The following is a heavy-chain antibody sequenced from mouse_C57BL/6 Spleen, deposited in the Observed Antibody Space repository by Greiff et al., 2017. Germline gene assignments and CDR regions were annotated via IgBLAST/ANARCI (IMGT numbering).Heavy chain of an antibody. Sequence: DVQLVESGGDLVKPGGSLKLSCAASGFTFSSYGMSWVRQTPDKRLEWVATISSGGSYTYYPDSVKGRFTISRDNAKNTLYLQMSSLKSEDTAMYYGARQTVEGQDDWGQGTSVTVSS. CDR1: GFTFSSYG. V-gene: IGHV5-6*01. D-gene: IGHD1-1*01. J-gene: IGHJ4*01. CDR3: ARQTVEGQDD. CDR2: ISSGGSYT.